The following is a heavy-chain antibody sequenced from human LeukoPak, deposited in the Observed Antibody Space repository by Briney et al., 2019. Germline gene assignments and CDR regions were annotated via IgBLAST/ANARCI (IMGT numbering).Heavy chain of an antibody. CDR1: GFTFSRYW. Sequence: PGGSLRLSCAASGFTFSRYWMSWVRQAPGKGMEWVANIKQNGREKYYVDSVKGRFTISRDNAKNTLYLQMNSLRAEDTAVYYCVRDSPSGFFDLWGRGTLVTVSS. V-gene: IGHV3-7*01. D-gene: IGHD6-19*01. CDR2: IKQNGREK. CDR3: VRDSPSGFFDL. J-gene: IGHJ2*01.